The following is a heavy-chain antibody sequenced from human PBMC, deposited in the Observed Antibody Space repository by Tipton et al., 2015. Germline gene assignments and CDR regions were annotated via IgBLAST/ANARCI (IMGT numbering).Heavy chain of an antibody. Sequence: SLRLSCTISGFTFSSYSMNWVRQAPGKGLEWVSSISSSSSYIYYADSVKGRFTISRDNAKNSLYLQMNSLRAEDTAVYYCARKAGFCTDGVCAFDIWGQGTMVTVSS. CDR3: ARKAGFCTDGVCAFDI. CDR2: ISSSSSYI. V-gene: IGHV3-21*01. D-gene: IGHD2-8*01. J-gene: IGHJ3*02. CDR1: GFTFSSYS.